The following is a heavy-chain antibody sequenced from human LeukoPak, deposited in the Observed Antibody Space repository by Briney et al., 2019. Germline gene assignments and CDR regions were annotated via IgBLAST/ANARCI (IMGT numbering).Heavy chain of an antibody. CDR2: IYSDGSIE. CDR3: ARDSTYYYDSGSSGPHYFDN. D-gene: IGHD3-10*01. J-gene: IGHJ4*02. V-gene: IGHV3-30*03. CDR1: GFTFSIYA. Sequence: GGSLRLSCGASGFTFSIYAMHWVRQTPDKGLECVAAIYSDGSIENYADSVRGGFTISRDNSRNTLYLQLNSLRAEDTAVYYCARDSTYYYDSGSSGPHYFDNWGQGTLVTVSS.